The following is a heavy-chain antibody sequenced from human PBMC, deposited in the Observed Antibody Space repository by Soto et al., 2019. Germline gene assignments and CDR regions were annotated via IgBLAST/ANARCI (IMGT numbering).Heavy chain of an antibody. CDR1: SGSFSTYY. J-gene: IGHJ5*02. V-gene: IGHV4-34*09. CDR3: ARCSLVVVPAPGFDP. D-gene: IGHD2-2*01. Sequence: SETLSLTCAVYSGSFSTYYWNWIRQPPGKGLEWIGEINQSGTTYYNPSLKSRVTISVDTSKNQFPLQLSSVSAADTALYYCARCSLVVVPAPGFDPWGRGTLVTVSS. CDR2: INQSGTT.